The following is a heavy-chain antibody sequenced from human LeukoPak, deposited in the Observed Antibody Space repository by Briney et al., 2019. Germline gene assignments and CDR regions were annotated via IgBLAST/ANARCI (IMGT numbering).Heavy chain of an antibody. CDR2: IRNDASNQ. CDR3: ARIPHPDYADAQ. CDR1: GFTFSRYG. Sequence: GGSLRLSCVASGFTFSRYGMHWVRQAPGKGLEWVAYIRNDASNQYYADSVKGRFTISRDNSKNILYGQMHSLRPEDTAVYYCARIPHPDYADAQWGQGTLVIVSS. D-gene: IGHD4-17*01. J-gene: IGHJ4*02. V-gene: IGHV3-30*02.